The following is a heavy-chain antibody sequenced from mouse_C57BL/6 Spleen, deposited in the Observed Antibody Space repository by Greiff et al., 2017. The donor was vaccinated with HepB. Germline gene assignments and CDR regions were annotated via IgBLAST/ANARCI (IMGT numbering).Heavy chain of an antibody. J-gene: IGHJ3*01. CDR3: ARGGWARFAY. Sequence: QVQLQQSGAELVKPGASVKLSCKASGYTFTSYWMQWVKQRPGQGLEWIGEIDPSDSYTNYNQKFKGKATLTVDTSSSTAYMQRSSLTSEVSAVYYCARGGWARFAYWGQGTLVTVSA. D-gene: IGHD3-3*01. V-gene: IGHV1-50*01. CDR1: GYTFTSYW. CDR2: IDPSDSYT.